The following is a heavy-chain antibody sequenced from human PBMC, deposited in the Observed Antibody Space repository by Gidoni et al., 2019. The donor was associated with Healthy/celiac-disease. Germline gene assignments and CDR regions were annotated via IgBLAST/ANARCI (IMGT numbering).Heavy chain of an antibody. CDR3: ARHDSGGSWGLDWFDP. CDR1: GYSFTSYW. J-gene: IGHJ5*02. Sequence: EVQLVQSGAEVKKPGESLRISCKGSGYSFTSYWISWVRQMPGKGLEWMGRIDPSDSYTNYSPSFQGHVTISADKSISTAYLQWSSLKASDTAMYYCARHDSGGSWGLDWFDPWGQGTLVTVSS. D-gene: IGHD2-15*01. CDR2: IDPSDSYT. V-gene: IGHV5-10-1*03.